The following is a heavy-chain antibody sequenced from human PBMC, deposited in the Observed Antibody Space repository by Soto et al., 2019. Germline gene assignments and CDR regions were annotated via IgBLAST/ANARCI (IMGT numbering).Heavy chain of an antibody. V-gene: IGHV1-18*01. J-gene: IGHJ3*02. CDR3: ARDHGGSGWYFAFDI. CDR2: ISAYNGNT. D-gene: IGHD6-19*01. Sequence: WASVKVSCKASGYTFTSYGISWVRQAPGQGLEWMGWISAYNGNTNYAQKLQGRVTMTTDTSTSTAYMELRSLRSDDTAVYYCARDHGGSGWYFAFDIWGQGTMVTVSS. CDR1: GYTFTSYG.